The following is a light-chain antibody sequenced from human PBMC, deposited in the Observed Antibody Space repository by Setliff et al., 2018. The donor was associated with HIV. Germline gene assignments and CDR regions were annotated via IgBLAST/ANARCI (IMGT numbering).Light chain of an antibody. CDR2: DTS. Sequence: QAVVTQEPSLTVSPGGTVTLTCGSSTGAVTSGHYPYWFQQKPGQAPRTVIYDTSNKHSWTPARFSGSLLGGKAALTLSGAQPEDEAAYYCFLSYSGARRVFGGGTQLPS. CDR3: FLSYSGARRV. J-gene: IGLJ3*02. V-gene: IGLV7-46*01. CDR1: TGAVTSGHY.